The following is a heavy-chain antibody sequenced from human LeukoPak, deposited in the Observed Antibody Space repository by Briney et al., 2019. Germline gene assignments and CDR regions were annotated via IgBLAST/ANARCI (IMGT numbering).Heavy chain of an antibody. J-gene: IGHJ4*02. CDR3: AGDSSPSSSDFWSGYYRH. D-gene: IGHD3-3*01. Sequence: PGGSLRLSCAGSGFTFSNYGMHWVRQAPGKGLEWVAVIWYDGSNKYYADSVKGRFTISRDNSKNTLYLQMNSLRAEDTAVYDCAGDSSPSSSDFWSGYYRHWGQGTLVTVSS. CDR2: IWYDGSNK. CDR1: GFTFSNYG. V-gene: IGHV3-33*01.